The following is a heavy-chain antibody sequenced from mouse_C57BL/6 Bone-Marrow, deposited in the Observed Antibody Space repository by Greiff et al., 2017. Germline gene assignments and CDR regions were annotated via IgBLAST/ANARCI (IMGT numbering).Heavy chain of an antibody. CDR2: IDPSDSYT. J-gene: IGHJ2*01. Sequence: QVQLQQPGAELVMPGASVKLSCKASGYTFTSYWMHWVKQRPGQGLEWIGEIDPSDSYTNYNQKFKGKSTLTVDKSSSTAYIQRSSLTSEYSAVYYCAREDYYGSSYLDYWGQGTTLTVAS. V-gene: IGHV1-69*01. D-gene: IGHD1-1*01. CDR1: GYTFTSYW. CDR3: AREDYYGSSYLDY.